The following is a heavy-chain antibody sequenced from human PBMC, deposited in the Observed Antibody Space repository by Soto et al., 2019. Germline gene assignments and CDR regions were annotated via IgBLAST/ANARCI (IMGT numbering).Heavy chain of an antibody. D-gene: IGHD6-13*01. J-gene: IGHJ4*02. CDR3: ARRGPGTYFDY. Sequence: EVQLLDSGGGLVQPGGSLRLSCAASGFTFSSYAMNWVRQAPGKGLEWVSVISGSGDSTYYADSVKGRFIISRDNSKNKLYLQMNSLRAEDTAVYYCARRGPGTYFDYWGQGTLVTVSS. CDR2: ISGSGDST. V-gene: IGHV3-23*01. CDR1: GFTFSSYA.